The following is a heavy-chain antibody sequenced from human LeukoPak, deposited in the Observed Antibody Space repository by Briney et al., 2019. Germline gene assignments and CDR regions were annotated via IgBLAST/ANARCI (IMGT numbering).Heavy chain of an antibody. Sequence: GRSRRLSCAASGFTFSSYGMHWVRQAPGKGLEWVAVIWYDGSNKYYADSVKGRFTISRDNSKNTLYLQMNSLRAEDTAVYYCAKGNTIFGVALDYWGQGTLVTVSS. V-gene: IGHV3-33*06. D-gene: IGHD3-3*01. CDR2: IWYDGSNK. CDR1: GFTFSSYG. J-gene: IGHJ4*02. CDR3: AKGNTIFGVALDY.